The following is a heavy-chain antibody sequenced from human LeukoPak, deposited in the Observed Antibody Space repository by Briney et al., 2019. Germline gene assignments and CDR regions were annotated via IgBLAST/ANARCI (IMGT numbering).Heavy chain of an antibody. D-gene: IGHD3-22*01. CDR3: ARDPYYDSSGYVGDELDY. J-gene: IGHJ4*02. Sequence: GASVKVSCKASGYTFTGYYMHWVRQAPGQGLEWMGRINPNSGGTKYAQKFQGRVTMTRDTSISTAYMELSRLRSDDTAVYYCARDPYYDSSGYVGDELDYWGQGTLVTVSS. CDR1: GYTFTGYY. V-gene: IGHV1-2*06. CDR2: INPNSGGT.